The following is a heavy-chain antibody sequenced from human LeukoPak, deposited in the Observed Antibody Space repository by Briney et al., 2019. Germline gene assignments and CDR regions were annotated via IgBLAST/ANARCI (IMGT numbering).Heavy chain of an antibody. CDR1: GFTFSSYA. Sequence: GRSLRLSCAASGFTFSSYAMHWVRQAPGKGLEWVAVISYDGSNKYYADSVKGRFTISRDNSKNTLYLQMNSLRAEDTAVYYCARENYGSGSLGYCYYGMDVWGKGTTVTVSS. CDR2: ISYDGSNK. D-gene: IGHD3-10*01. CDR3: ARENYGSGSLGYCYYGMDV. J-gene: IGHJ6*04. V-gene: IGHV3-30*04.